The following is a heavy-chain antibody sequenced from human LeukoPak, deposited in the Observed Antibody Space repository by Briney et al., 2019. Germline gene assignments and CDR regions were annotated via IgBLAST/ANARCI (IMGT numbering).Heavy chain of an antibody. CDR1: GFTFSTYT. Sequence: GGSLRLSCAASGFTFSTYTMNWVRQAPGKGLEWVSSISSSSNYIYYADSVKGRFTISRDNAKNSLYLQMNSLRAEDTAVYYCARDGSLVRYFDLWGRGTLVTVSS. CDR2: ISSSSNYI. V-gene: IGHV3-21*01. J-gene: IGHJ2*01. D-gene: IGHD6-13*01. CDR3: ARDGSLVRYFDL.